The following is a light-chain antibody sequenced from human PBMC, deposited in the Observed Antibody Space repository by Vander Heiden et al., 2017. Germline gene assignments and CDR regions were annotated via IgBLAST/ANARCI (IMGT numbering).Light chain of an antibody. CDR3: QQYSDYPWT. Sequence: DIHMTQSPSTLSASVGDRVTITCRASQNIDSCLAWYQHKPGKAPKLLIYDASSLQSGVPPTFSGSGSGTEFILTISGLQPDDFATYYCQQYSDYPWTFGQWTKVEIK. V-gene: IGKV1-5*01. CDR1: QNIDSC. CDR2: DAS. J-gene: IGKJ1*01.